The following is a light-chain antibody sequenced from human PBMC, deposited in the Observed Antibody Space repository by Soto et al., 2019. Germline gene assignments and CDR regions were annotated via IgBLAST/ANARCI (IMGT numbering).Light chain of an antibody. Sequence: DFQMTQYTSTLSASVGDRVTITCRASQSISTWLAWYQQKPGKAPKLLIYDASSLESGVPSRFSGSGSGTEFTLTISSLQPEDFASYYCQQYNSYSTFGQGTKV. CDR1: QSISTW. CDR3: QQYNSYST. V-gene: IGKV1-5*01. CDR2: DAS. J-gene: IGKJ1*01.